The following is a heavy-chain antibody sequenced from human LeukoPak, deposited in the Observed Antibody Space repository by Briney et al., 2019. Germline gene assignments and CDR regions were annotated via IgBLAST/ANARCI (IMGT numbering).Heavy chain of an antibody. Sequence: PGGSLRLSCAASGFAFSTYGMHWVRQAPGKGLEWVAFIRYDGSNNYYADSVKGRFTISRDSSKNTLYLQMNSLRAEDTAVYYCAKDGYSSGYDFHWFDPRGQGSLVTVSS. V-gene: IGHV3-30*02. J-gene: IGHJ5*02. CDR2: IRYDGSNN. D-gene: IGHD5-18*01. CDR1: GFAFSTYG. CDR3: AKDGYSSGYDFHWFDP.